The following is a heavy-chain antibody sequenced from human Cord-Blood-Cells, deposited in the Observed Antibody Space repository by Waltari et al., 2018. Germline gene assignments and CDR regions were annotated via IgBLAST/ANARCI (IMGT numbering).Heavy chain of an antibody. J-gene: IGHJ2*01. CDR2: IYYSGST. D-gene: IGHD4-4*01. V-gene: IGHV4-59*01. Sequence: QVQLQESGPGLVKPSATLPLTCTVSGGSISSYYWSWIRRPPGKGREWIGYIYYSGSTNYSPAVKSRVTISVDTSKNQCSLKLSSVTAADTAVYYCAREVYSNPYWYFDLWGRGTLVTVSS. CDR3: AREVYSNPYWYFDL. CDR1: GGSISSYY.